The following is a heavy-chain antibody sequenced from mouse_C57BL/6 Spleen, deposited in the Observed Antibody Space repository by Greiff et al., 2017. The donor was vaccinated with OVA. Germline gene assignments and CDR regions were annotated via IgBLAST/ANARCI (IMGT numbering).Heavy chain of an antibody. CDR3: ARSGAYYSNYDYAMDY. V-gene: IGHV1-42*01. Sequence: VQLKESGPELVKPGASVKISCKASGYSFTGYYMNWVKQSPEKSLEWIGEINPSTGGTTYNQKFKAKATLTVDKSSSTAYMQLKSLTSEDSAVYYCARSGAYYSNYDYAMDYWGQGTSVTVSS. CDR1: GYSFTGYY. J-gene: IGHJ4*01. CDR2: INPSTGGT. D-gene: IGHD2-5*01.